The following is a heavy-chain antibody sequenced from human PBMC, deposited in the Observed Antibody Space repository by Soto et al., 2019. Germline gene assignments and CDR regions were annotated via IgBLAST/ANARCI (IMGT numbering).Heavy chain of an antibody. CDR1: DGSITTGGYY. D-gene: IGHD3-16*01. J-gene: IGHJ4*02. CDR2: VHYSGSA. V-gene: IGHV4-31*03. Sequence: QVQLQESGPRLVKPSQTLSLTCTVSDGSITTGGYYWNWIRQHPEKGLEWIGYVHYSGSAYYNPSLKSRVSISVFTSKNQFSLKLSSVTAADRAVYYCARVLVGLWVDSWGQGTLVTVSS. CDR3: ARVLVGLWVDS.